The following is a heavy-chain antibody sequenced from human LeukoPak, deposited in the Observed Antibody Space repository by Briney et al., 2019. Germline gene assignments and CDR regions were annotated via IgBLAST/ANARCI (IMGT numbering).Heavy chain of an antibody. Sequence: GASVKVSCKASGGTFISYAISWVRQAPGQGLEWMGGIIPIFGTANYAQKFQGRVTITADKSTSTAYMELSSLRSEDTAVYYCAGGGIDSSGWYGDAFDIWGQGTMVTVSS. J-gene: IGHJ3*02. CDR3: AGGGIDSSGWYGDAFDI. D-gene: IGHD6-19*01. V-gene: IGHV1-69*06. CDR2: IIPIFGTA. CDR1: GGTFISYA.